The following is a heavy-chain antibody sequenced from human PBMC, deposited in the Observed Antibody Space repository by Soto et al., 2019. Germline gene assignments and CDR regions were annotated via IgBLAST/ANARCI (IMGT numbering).Heavy chain of an antibody. CDR3: ARVAYTDNGCDF. CDR2: IGRPGDT. J-gene: IGHJ4*02. D-gene: IGHD2-2*02. CDR1: GFTFSNYH. V-gene: IGHV3-13*01. Sequence: PGGSLRLSCAASGFTFSNYHMHWVRQPTGRGLECVSGIGRPGDTYYAGSVKGRFSISREDATNSLYLQMSSLRADDTAVYYCARVAYTDNGCDFWAQGALVTVSS.